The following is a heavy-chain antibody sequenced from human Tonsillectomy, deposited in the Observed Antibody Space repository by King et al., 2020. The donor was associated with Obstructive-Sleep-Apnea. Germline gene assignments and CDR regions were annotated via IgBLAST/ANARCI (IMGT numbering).Heavy chain of an antibody. Sequence: VQLVESGGGLVQPGGSLRLSCAASGFTFSSYSMNWVRQAPGKGLEWVSYISSSSSTIYYADSVTGRFTISRDNAKNSLYLQMNSLRAEDTAVYYCARERRGSGWYLGFDYWGQGTLVTVSS. CDR1: GFTFSSYS. CDR2: ISSSSSTI. CDR3: ARERRGSGWYLGFDY. J-gene: IGHJ4*02. V-gene: IGHV3-48*01. D-gene: IGHD6-19*01.